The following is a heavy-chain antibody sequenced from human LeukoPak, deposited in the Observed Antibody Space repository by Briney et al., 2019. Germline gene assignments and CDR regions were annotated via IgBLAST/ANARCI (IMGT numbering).Heavy chain of an antibody. CDR2: ISTVSTYT. Sequence: GGSLRLSCAASGFTLSNYDMNWVRQAPGKGLEWVASISTVSTYTFYAESLKGRISISRDNAKNSLILQMSSLRADDTAVYYCTRDGSGFYYYYYMDVWGKGTTVTVSS. CDR3: TRDGSGFYYYYYMDV. V-gene: IGHV3-21*01. D-gene: IGHD6-25*01. CDR1: GFTLSNYD. J-gene: IGHJ6*03.